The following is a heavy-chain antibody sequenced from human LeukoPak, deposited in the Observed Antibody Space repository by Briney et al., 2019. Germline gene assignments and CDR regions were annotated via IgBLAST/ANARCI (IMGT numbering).Heavy chain of an antibody. CDR2: IYSGGST. CDR1: GFTVSSNY. J-gene: IGHJ3*02. Sequence: GGSLRLSCAASGFTVSSNYMSWVRQAPGKGLEWVSVIYSGGSTYYADSVKGRFTISRDNSKNTLYLQMNSLRAEDTAVYYCARVLPYSGGWYSYAFDIWGQGTMVTVSS. D-gene: IGHD6-19*01. V-gene: IGHV3-66*01. CDR3: ARVLPYSGGWYSYAFDI.